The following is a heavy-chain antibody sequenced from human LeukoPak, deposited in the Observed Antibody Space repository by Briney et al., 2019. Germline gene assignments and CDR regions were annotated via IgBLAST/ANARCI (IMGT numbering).Heavy chain of an antibody. CDR2: INHSGST. V-gene: IGHV4-34*01. Sequence: PSETLSLTCAVYGGSFSGYYWSWIRQPPGKGLEWIGEINHSGSTNYNPSLKSRVTISVDTSENQFSLKLSSVTAADTAVYYCARNGQQLVLRGPYYFDYWGQGTLVTVSS. CDR3: ARNGQQLVLRGPYYFDY. D-gene: IGHD6-13*01. J-gene: IGHJ4*02. CDR1: GGSFSGYY.